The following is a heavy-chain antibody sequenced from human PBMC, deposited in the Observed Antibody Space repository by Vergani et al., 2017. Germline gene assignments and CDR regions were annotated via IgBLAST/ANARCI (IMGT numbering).Heavy chain of an antibody. Sequence: QVQLQESGPRLVRPSQTLSLTCTVSGGSINTGAYYWSWIRQPAGKGLEWIGRVYTSGMTNYNPSLKSRVTILVGRSKSQLSLKLTSVTAGDTAVYFCARELSYYYGSGSDDYNPYYYEGMDVWGPGTTVTVSS. CDR2: VYTSGMT. V-gene: IGHV4-61*02. CDR1: GGSINTGAYY. CDR3: ARELSYYYGSGSDDYNPYYYEGMDV. J-gene: IGHJ6*02. D-gene: IGHD3-10*01.